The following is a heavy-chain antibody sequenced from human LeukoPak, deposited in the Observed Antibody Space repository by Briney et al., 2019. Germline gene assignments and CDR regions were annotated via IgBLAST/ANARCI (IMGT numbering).Heavy chain of an antibody. CDR2: NLPYSSYT. CDR3: TRDFLGRRDDFDF. D-gene: IGHD7-27*01. V-gene: IGHV1-2*02. CDR1: GSTYSDNY. J-gene: IGHJ3*01. Sequence: SVKISCTASGSTYSDNYINWVRQAPGHGLEWMGWNLPYSSYTYYADTLKGRVTITRDTSNNTAYMEMSRLRADDTAVYYCTRDFLGRRDDFDFWGQGTMVTVSS.